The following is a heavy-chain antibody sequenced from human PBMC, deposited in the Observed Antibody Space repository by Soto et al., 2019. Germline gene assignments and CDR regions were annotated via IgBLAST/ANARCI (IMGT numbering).Heavy chain of an antibody. Sequence: PGESLKISCTGSGYTFSTSLIGWVRQMPGKGLEWMGLIYPSDSDTKYSPSFQGQVTISADKSITTAYLQWSSLKASDTAIYYCARTYGRRIDYWGQGTLVTVSS. CDR1: GYTFSTSL. J-gene: IGHJ4*02. V-gene: IGHV5-51*01. D-gene: IGHD3-16*01. CDR2: IYPSDSDT. CDR3: ARTYGRRIDY.